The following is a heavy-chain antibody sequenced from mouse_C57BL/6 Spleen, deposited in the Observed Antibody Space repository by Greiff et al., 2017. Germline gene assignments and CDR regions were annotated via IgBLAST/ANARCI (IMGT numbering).Heavy chain of an antibody. D-gene: IGHD1-1*01. J-gene: IGHJ2*01. V-gene: IGHV1-80*01. CDR3: ARSRDYYGSKDY. CDR1: GYAFSSYW. Sequence: QVQLQQSGAELVKPGASVKISCKASGYAFSSYWMNWVKQRPGKGLEWIGQIYPGDGDTNYNGKFKGQATLTADKSSSTAYMQLSSLTSEDSAVYFCARSRDYYGSKDYWGQGTTLTVSS. CDR2: IYPGDGDT.